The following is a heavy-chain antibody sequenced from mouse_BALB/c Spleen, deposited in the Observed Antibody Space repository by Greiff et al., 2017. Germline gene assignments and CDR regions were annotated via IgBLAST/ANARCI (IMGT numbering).Heavy chain of an antibody. CDR3: GEGGNYDYYAMDY. D-gene: IGHD2-1*01. J-gene: IGHJ4*01. Sequence: VQLKQSGPELVKPGASVKMSCKASGYTFTSYVMHWVKQKPGQGLEWIGYINPYNDGTKYNEKFKGKATLTSDKSSSTAYMELSSLTSEDSAVYYCGEGGNYDYYAMDYWGQGTSVTVSS. V-gene: IGHV1-14*01. CDR2: INPYNDGT. CDR1: GYTFTSYV.